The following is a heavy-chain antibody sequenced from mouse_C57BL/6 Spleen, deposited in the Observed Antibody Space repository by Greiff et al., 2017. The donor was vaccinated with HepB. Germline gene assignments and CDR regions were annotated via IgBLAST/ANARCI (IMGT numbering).Heavy chain of an antibody. CDR3: ARWTTVVATGGY. CDR2: IYPGDGDT. Sequence: QVQLQQSGPELVKPGASVKISCKASGYAFSSSWMNWVKQRPGKGLEWIGRIYPGDGDTNYNGKFKGKATLTADKSSSTAYMQLSSLTSEDSAVYFCARWTTVVATGGYWGQGTTLTVSS. CDR1: GYAFSSSW. J-gene: IGHJ2*01. V-gene: IGHV1-82*01. D-gene: IGHD1-1*01.